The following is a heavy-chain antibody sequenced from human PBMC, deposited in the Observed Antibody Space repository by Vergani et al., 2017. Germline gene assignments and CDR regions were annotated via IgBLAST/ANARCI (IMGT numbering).Heavy chain of an antibody. CDR1: GGSISSSSYY. D-gene: IGHD6-19*01. Sequence: QLQLQESGPGLVKPSETLSLTCTVSGGSISSSSYYWGWIRQPPGKGLEWIGSIYYSGSTYYNPSLKSRVTISVDTSKNQFSLKLSSVTAADTAVYYCLSSGWLDDAFDIWGQGTMVTVSS. CDR3: LSSGWLDDAFDI. CDR2: IYYSGST. V-gene: IGHV4-39*01. J-gene: IGHJ3*02.